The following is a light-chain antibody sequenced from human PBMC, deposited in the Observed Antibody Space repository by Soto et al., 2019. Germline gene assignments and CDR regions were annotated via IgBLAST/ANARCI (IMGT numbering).Light chain of an antibody. CDR1: QSVGSS. CDR3: QQYKNWPPIT. CDR2: GAS. J-gene: IGKJ5*01. V-gene: IGKV3-15*01. Sequence: EIVMTQSPATLSVSPGERATLSCRASQSVGSSLAWYQQEPGQAPRLLIYGASTRATGIPARFSGSGSGTEFTLTICSLQSEDFAVYFCQQYKNWPPITFGQGTRLEIK.